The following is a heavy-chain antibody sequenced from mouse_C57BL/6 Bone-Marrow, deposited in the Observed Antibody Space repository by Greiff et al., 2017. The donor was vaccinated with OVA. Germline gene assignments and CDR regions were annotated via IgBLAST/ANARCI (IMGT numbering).Heavy chain of an antibody. Sequence: VQLQQSGPELVKPGASVKISCKASGYAFSSSWMNWVKQRPGKGLEWIGRIYPGDGDTNYNGKFKGKATLTADKSSSTAYMQLSSLTSEDSAVYFDARHEDGYCASYLGYGCQGTALTVTA. CDR1: GYAFSSSW. CDR3: ARHEDGYCASYLGY. CDR2: IYPGDGDT. D-gene: IGHD2-3*01. J-gene: IGHJ2*01. V-gene: IGHV1-82*01.